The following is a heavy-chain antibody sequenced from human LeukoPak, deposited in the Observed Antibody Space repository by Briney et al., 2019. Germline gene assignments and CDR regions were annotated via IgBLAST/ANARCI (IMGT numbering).Heavy chain of an antibody. D-gene: IGHD5-24*01. CDR3: AKSPVATIGAAYYYYYMDV. V-gene: IGHV3-23*01. CDR1: GFTFSSYA. J-gene: IGHJ6*03. Sequence: GGSLRLSCEASGFTFSSYAMSWVRQAPGKGLEWVSAISGSGDSTYYADSVKGRFTISRDNSKNTLYLQMNSLRGEDTAVYYCAKSPVATIGAAYYYYYMDVWGKGTTVTVSS. CDR2: ISGSGDST.